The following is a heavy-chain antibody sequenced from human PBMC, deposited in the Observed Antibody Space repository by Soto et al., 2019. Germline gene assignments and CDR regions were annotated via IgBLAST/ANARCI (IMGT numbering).Heavy chain of an antibody. CDR3: ARDPGSITIFGVVTQTNNDAFDI. Sequence: ASVKVSCKASGYTFTSYGISWVRQAPGQGLEWMGWISAYNGNTNYAQKLQGRVTMTTDTSTSTAYMELRSLRSDDTAVYYCARDPGSITIFGVVTQTNNDAFDIWGQGTMVTVSS. D-gene: IGHD3-3*01. CDR1: GYTFTSYG. J-gene: IGHJ3*02. CDR2: ISAYNGNT. V-gene: IGHV1-18*01.